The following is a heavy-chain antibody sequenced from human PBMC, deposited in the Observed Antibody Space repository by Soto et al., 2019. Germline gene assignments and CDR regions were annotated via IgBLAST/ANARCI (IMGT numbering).Heavy chain of an antibody. D-gene: IGHD4-17*01. CDR3: ARGQEDYGGNNWFDP. V-gene: IGHV3-53*04. Sequence: GGSLRLSCAASGFTVSSNYMSWVRQAPGKGLEWVSVIYSGGSTYYADSVKGRFTISSHNSKNTLYLQMNSVRAEDTAVYYCARGQEDYGGNNWFDPWGQGTLVTVSS. J-gene: IGHJ5*02. CDR2: IYSGGST. CDR1: GFTVSSNY.